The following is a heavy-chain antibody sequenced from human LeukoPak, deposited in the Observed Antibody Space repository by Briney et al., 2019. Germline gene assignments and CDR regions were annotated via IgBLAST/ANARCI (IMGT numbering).Heavy chain of an antibody. D-gene: IGHD3-22*01. CDR1: GGSISSSSYY. CDR2: IYYSGNT. Sequence: PSETLSLTCTVSGGSISSSSYYWGWIRQPPGKGLEWIGSIYYSGNTYYNPSLKSPVTISVDTSKTQFSLKLSSVTAADTAVYYCARDRYYYDSSGSILVAFDIWGQGTMVTVSS. J-gene: IGHJ3*02. V-gene: IGHV4-39*02. CDR3: ARDRYYYDSSGSILVAFDI.